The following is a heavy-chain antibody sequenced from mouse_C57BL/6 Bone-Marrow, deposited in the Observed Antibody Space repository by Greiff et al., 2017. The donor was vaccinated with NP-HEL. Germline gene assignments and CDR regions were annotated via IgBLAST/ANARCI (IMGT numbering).Heavy chain of an antibody. CDR2: IYWDDDK. CDR1: GFSLSTSGMG. J-gene: IGHJ1*03. CDR3: ARRDYYYGSSYHWYFDV. Sequence: QVTLKECGPGILQSSQTLSLTCSFSGFSLSTSGMGVSWIRQPSGKGLEWLAHIYWDDDKRYNPSLKSRLTISKDTSRNQVFLKITSVDTADTATYYCARRDYYYGSSYHWYFDVWGTGTTVTVSS. D-gene: IGHD1-1*01. V-gene: IGHV8-12*01.